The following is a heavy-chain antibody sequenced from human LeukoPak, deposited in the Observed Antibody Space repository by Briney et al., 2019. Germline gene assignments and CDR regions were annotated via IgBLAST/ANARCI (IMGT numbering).Heavy chain of an antibody. Sequence: GGSLRLSCTASGFTFGDYAMTWVRQAPGKGLECVGFIRNKAYGRTTEYAASVTGRFTISRDDSKSIAYLQMNGLKTEDTAVYYCARGLTGSGWKYYFDYWGQGTLVTVSS. J-gene: IGHJ4*02. V-gene: IGHV3-49*04. CDR3: ARGLTGSGWKYYFDY. CDR1: GFTFGDYA. D-gene: IGHD6-19*01. CDR2: IRNKAYGRTT.